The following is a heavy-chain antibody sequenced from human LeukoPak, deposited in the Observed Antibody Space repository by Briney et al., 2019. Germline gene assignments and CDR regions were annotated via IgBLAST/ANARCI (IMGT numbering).Heavy chain of an antibody. D-gene: IGHD5-12*01. CDR2: ISGSGGST. V-gene: IGHV3-23*01. CDR1: GFTFSSDA. CDR3: AKAGYGEEVY. Sequence: GGCLRLSCAASGFTFSSDAMRWVRQAAGKGLEWVAAISGSGGSTYYGDSGKGRFTISKDNSKNTLYLQMNRLRAEHTAVYYCAKAGYGEEVYWGQGTLVTVSS. J-gene: IGHJ4*02.